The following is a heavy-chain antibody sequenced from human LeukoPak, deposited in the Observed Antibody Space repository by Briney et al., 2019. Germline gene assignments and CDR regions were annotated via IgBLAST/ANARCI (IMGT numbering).Heavy chain of an antibody. D-gene: IGHD2-21*01. CDR1: EFTFSNAW. Sequence: GGSLRLSCAASEFTFSNAWMSWVRQAPGKGLEWVGRIRSKADGGTTDYAAPVKGRFTISRDDSKNTVYLQMNSLKTEDTGVYYCIRDASIGTHYFDFWGQGTLVTVSS. V-gene: IGHV3-15*01. CDR2: IRSKADGGTT. J-gene: IGHJ4*02. CDR3: IRDASIGTHYFDF.